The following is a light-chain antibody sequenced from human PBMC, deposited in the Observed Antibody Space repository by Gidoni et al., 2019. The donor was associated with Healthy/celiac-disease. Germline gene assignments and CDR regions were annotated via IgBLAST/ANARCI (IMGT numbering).Light chain of an antibody. J-gene: IGKJ1*01. CDR3: QQYNSYPT. CDR1: QSISSW. V-gene: IGKV1-5*03. Sequence: DIQMTQSPSTLSASVGDRVILTCRASQSISSWLAWYQQKPGKAPKLLIYKASSLESGVPSRFSGSGSGTEFTLTISSLQPDDFATYYCQQYNSYPTFGQGTKVEIK. CDR2: KAS.